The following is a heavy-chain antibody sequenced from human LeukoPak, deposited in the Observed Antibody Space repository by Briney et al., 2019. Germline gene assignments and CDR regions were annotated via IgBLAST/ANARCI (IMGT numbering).Heavy chain of an antibody. V-gene: IGHV4-59*01. CDR3: ARGKRGQWLVLGAFDI. CDR1: GGSFSGYY. J-gene: IGHJ3*02. Sequence: SETLSLTCAVYGGSFSGYYWSWIRQPPGKGLEWIGYIYYSGSTNYNPSLKSRVTISVDTSKNQFSLKLSSVTAADTAVYYCARGKRGQWLVLGAFDIWGQGTMVTVSS. D-gene: IGHD6-19*01. CDR2: IYYSGST.